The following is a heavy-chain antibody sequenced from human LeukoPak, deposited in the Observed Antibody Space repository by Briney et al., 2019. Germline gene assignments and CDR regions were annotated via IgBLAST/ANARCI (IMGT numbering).Heavy chain of an antibody. Sequence: SETLSLTCAVYGGSFGGYYFTWIRQPPGKGLEWIGEIHHSGGTNYNPSLKSRVTISLDASKNQISLRLSSVTAADTAVYYCARGQVAGYYFDYWGQGTLVTVSS. V-gene: IGHV4-34*01. J-gene: IGHJ4*02. CDR2: IHHSGGT. D-gene: IGHD6-19*01. CDR1: GGSFGGYY. CDR3: ARGQVAGYYFDY.